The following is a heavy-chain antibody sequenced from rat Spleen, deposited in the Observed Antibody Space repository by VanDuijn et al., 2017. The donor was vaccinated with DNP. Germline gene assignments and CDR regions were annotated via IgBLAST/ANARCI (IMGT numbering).Heavy chain of an antibody. CDR2: INKDSSII. V-gene: IGHV4-2*01. CDR1: GFTFNNYW. CDR3: AKGPNYGGWSDYFDY. Sequence: EVQLVESGGGLVQPGRSLKLSCVASGFTFNNYWMGWVRQAPGKGLEWIGQINKDSSIINYIPSLKEKITISRDNAQNTLYLQMSKVGYEDTAIYYCAKGPNYGGWSDYFDYWGQGVMVTVSS. D-gene: IGHD1-11*01. J-gene: IGHJ2*01.